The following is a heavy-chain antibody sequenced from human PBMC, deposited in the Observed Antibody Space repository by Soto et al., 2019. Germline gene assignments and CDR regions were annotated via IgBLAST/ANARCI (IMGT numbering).Heavy chain of an antibody. CDR2: IYYSGST. D-gene: IGHD7-27*01. CDR3: PGGNWDVFDY. J-gene: IGHJ4*01. Sequence: SETLSLTCTVSGGSISSYYWSWIRQPPGKGLEWIGYIYYSGSTNYNPSLKSRVTISVDTSKNQFSLKLSSVTAADTPVNNSPGGNWDVFDYWGHGTLLTVS. V-gene: IGHV4-59*01. CDR1: GGSISSYY.